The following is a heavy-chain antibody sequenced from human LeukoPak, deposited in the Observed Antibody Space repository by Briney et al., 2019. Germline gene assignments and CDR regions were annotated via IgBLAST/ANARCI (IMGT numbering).Heavy chain of an antibody. CDR1: GFTFSSYS. Sequence: GGSLRLSCAASGFTFSSYSMNWVRQAPGKGLEWVTSISSSSSYIYYADSVKGRFTISRDNAKNSLYLQMNSLRAEDTAVYYCARGGGYSGYGAYYFDYWGQGTLVTVSS. V-gene: IGHV3-21*01. CDR2: ISSSSSYI. CDR3: ARGGGYSGYGAYYFDY. J-gene: IGHJ4*02. D-gene: IGHD5-12*01.